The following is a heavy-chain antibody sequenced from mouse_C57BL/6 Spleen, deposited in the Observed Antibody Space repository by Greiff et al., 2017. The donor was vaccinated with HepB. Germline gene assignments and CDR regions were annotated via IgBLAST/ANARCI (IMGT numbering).Heavy chain of an antibody. D-gene: IGHD1-1*01. CDR1: GYTFTSYW. J-gene: IGHJ3*01. CDR3: SRDSIYYGSSSFAY. V-gene: IGHV1-55*01. CDR2: IYPGSGST. Sequence: QVHVKQPGAELVKPGASVKMSCKASGYTFTSYWITWVKQRPGRGLEWIGDIYPGSGSTNYNEKFKSKATLTVDKSSSTAYMQLSSLTSEDSAVYYGSRDSIYYGSSSFAYWGQGTLVTVSA.